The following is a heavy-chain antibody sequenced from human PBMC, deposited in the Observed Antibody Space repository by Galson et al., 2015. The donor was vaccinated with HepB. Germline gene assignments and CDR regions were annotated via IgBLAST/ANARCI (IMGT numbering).Heavy chain of an antibody. CDR2: INQIGST. CDR1: GGSLSGYY. D-gene: IGHD1-7*01. CDR3: AGRNFPRALDI. Sequence: LSLTCAVYGGSLSGYYWSWIRQSPGKGLQWIGEINQIGSTNYNPSLKSRVTTSVDTSKNQFSLKLRSVTAADTAVFYCAGRNFPRALDIWGQGTVVTVSS. J-gene: IGHJ3*02. V-gene: IGHV4-34*01.